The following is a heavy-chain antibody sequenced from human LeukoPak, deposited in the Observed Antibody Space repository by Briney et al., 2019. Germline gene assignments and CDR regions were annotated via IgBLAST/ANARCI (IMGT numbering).Heavy chain of an antibody. CDR2: ISGRGGST. V-gene: IGHV3-23*01. Sequence: PGGSLRLSCAASGFIFSSCAMSWVRQAPGKGLEWVSAISGRGGSTYYADSVKGRFTTSRDNYKNTMYLQMNSLRAEDKAVYYRAKAPLGIAARQGYFQHWGQGTLVTVSS. D-gene: IGHD6-6*01. CDR1: GFIFSSCA. CDR3: AKAPLGIAARQGYFQH. J-gene: IGHJ1*01.